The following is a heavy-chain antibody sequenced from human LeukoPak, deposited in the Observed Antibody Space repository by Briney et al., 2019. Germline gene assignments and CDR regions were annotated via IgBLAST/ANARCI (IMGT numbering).Heavy chain of an antibody. J-gene: IGHJ5*02. V-gene: IGHV4-30-4*01. CDR3: ARPYYYDSRIDP. Sequence: PSETLSLTCTVSGGSISSGDYYWSWIRQPPGKGLKWIAYMYYSGSTYYNPSLESRVTMSADTSKNQLSLKLSSVTAADTAVYYCARPYYYDSRIDPWGQGILVTVSS. D-gene: IGHD3-22*01. CDR1: GGSISSGDYY. CDR2: MYYSGST.